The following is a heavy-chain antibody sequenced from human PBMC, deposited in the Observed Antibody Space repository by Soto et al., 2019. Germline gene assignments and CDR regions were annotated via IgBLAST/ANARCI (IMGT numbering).Heavy chain of an antibody. J-gene: IGHJ6*02. Sequence: QVQLVQSGAEVKKPGSSVKVSCKASGGTFSSYAISWVRQAPGQGLEWMGGIIPIFGTANYAQKFQGRVTVTADESTSTAYMDLSSLRSEATAVYYCARHVPAAGYYYGMDVWGQGTTVTVSS. CDR3: ARHVPAAGYYYGMDV. CDR2: IIPIFGTA. CDR1: GGTFSSYA. D-gene: IGHD2-2*01. V-gene: IGHV1-69*12.